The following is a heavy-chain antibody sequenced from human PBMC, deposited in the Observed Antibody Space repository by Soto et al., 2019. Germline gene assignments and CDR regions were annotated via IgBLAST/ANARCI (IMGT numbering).Heavy chain of an antibody. CDR3: ARRGSLGDYYYMDV. Sequence: EVQLVESGGGLVQPGGSLRLSCAASGFTFSDHYMDWVHQAPGKGLEWVGRTRNKANSYTTEYAASVKGRFTISRDDSKNSLYLQMNSLKTEDTAVYYCARRGSLGDYYYMDVWGKGTTVTVSS. CDR1: GFTFSDHY. J-gene: IGHJ6*03. CDR2: TRNKANSYTT. V-gene: IGHV3-72*01. D-gene: IGHD3-16*01.